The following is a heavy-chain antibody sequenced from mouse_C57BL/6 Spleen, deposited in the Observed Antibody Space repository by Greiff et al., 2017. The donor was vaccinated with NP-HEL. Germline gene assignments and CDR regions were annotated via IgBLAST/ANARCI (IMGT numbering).Heavy chain of an antibody. D-gene: IGHD1-1*01. CDR3: ARSGYYGSSYVDWYCDV. Sequence: VQLQQSGPELVKPGASVKISCKASGYSFTDYNMNWVKQSNGKSLEWIGVINPNYGTTSYNQKFKGKATLTVDQSSSTAYMQLNSLTSEDSAVYYCARSGYYGSSYVDWYCDVWGTGTTVTVSS. V-gene: IGHV1-39*01. CDR1: GYSFTDYN. J-gene: IGHJ1*03. CDR2: INPNYGTT.